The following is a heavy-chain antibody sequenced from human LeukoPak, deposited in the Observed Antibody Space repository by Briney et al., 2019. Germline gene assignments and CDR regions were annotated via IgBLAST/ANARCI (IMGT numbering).Heavy chain of an antibody. CDR1: GYIFTSYW. D-gene: IGHD3-22*01. V-gene: IGHV5-51*01. CDR2: IYPGDSDT. CDR3: ARRSSSGYYSGGDAFDI. J-gene: IGHJ3*02. Sequence: GESLQISSKGSGYIFTSYWIGWVRQLPGKGLEWMGIIYPGDSDTRYSPSFQGQVTISADKSISTAYLQWSSLKASDTAMYYCARRSSSGYYSGGDAFDIWGQGTMVTVSS.